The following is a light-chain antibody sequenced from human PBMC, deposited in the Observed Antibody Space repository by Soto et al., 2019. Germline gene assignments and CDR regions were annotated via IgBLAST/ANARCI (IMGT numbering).Light chain of an antibody. J-gene: IGKJ1*01. V-gene: IGKV3-20*01. CDR2: GAS. CDR1: QSVSSSY. Sequence: EIVLTQSPGSLSVSLGERAIISCRASQSVSSSYLAWYQQKPGQAPRLLIYGASSRATGIPDRFSGRGSGTDFTLTISRLEPEDFAVYYCQQYGTSPRTFGQGTKVDIK. CDR3: QQYGTSPRT.